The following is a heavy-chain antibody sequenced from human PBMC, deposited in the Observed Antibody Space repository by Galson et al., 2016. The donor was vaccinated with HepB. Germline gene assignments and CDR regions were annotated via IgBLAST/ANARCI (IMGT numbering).Heavy chain of an antibody. Sequence: ETLSLTCTVSGDSISGSSYFWGWIRQPPGKGLEWIGSIYYTGSTDYNPSLKSRVTISVDTSKNQFSLKLNSVTAADTAVYYCGRRRGGFPDDWGQGTLVTVSS. J-gene: IGHJ4*02. CDR1: GDSISGSSYF. CDR3: GRRRGGFPDD. V-gene: IGHV4-39*01. D-gene: IGHD2/OR15-2a*01. CDR2: IYYTGST.